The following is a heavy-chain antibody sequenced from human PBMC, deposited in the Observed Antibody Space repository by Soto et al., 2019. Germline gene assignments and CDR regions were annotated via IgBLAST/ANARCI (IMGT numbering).Heavy chain of an antibody. V-gene: IGHV3-33*06. CDR3: VKDRCGADCYSDSYFDY. CDR2: IWYDGSNQ. CDR1: GFIFTTYG. D-gene: IGHD2-21*02. Sequence: QVQLVESGGGVVQPGRSLRLSCAASGFIFTTYGLHWVRQAPGKGLEWVAVIWYDGSNQYYADSVKGRFTISRDNSKNILYLEINSVRGEDTGVSYCVKDRCGADCYSDSYFDYWGQGTRVNVSS. J-gene: IGHJ4*02.